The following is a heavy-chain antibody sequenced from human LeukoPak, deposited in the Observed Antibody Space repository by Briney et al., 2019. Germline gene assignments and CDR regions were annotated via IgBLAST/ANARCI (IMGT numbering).Heavy chain of an antibody. V-gene: IGHV4-59*02. J-gene: IGHJ5*02. CDR1: GGSVSDYY. CDR2: IYYTGSS. CDR3: ARMYSSSAWFDP. D-gene: IGHD6-6*01. Sequence: PSETLSLTCTVSGGSVSDYYWSWIRQSPGKGLEWIGYIYYTGSSSYNPSLRSRVTISADTSKNQFSLKLSSVTAADTAVYYCARMYSSSAWFDPWGQGTLVTVSS.